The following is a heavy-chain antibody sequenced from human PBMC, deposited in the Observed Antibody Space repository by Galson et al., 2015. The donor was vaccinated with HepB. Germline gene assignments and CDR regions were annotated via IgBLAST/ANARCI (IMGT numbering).Heavy chain of an antibody. J-gene: IGHJ4*02. CDR2: IIPIFGTA. Sequence: SVKVSCKASGGTFSSYAISWVRQAPGQGLEWMGGIIPIFGTANYAQKFQSRVTITADESTSTAYMELSSLRSEDTAVYYCAKDQGAAVTTFDYWGQGTLVTVSS. CDR3: AKDQGAAVTTFDY. CDR1: GGTFSSYA. D-gene: IGHD4-17*01. V-gene: IGHV1-69*13.